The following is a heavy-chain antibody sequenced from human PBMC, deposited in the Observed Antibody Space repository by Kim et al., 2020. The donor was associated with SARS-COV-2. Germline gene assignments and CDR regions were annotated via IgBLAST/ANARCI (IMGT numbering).Heavy chain of an antibody. D-gene: IGHD1-1*01. J-gene: IGHJ4*02. CDR1: GFTFSSYA. CDR3: ARLLKPGTPQGAFDY. V-gene: IGHV3-30*04. Sequence: GGSLRLSCAASGFTFSSYAMHWVRQAPGKGLEWVAVISYDGSNKYYADSVKGRFTISRDNSKNTLYLQMNSLRAEDTAVYYCARLLKPGTPQGAFDYWGQGTLVTVSA. CDR2: ISYDGSNK.